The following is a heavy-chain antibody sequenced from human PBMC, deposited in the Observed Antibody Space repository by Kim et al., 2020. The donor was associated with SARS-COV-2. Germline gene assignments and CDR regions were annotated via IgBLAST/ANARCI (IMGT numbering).Heavy chain of an antibody. CDR3: ARVLKTRGHLLKDENWFDP. D-gene: IGHD2-15*01. CDR2: IYYSGST. V-gene: IGHV4-59*01. CDR1: GGSISSYY. J-gene: IGHJ5*02. Sequence: SETLSLTCTVSGGSISSYYWSWIRQPPGKGLEWIGYIYYSGSTNYNPSLKSRVTISVDTSKNQFSLKLSSVTAADTAVYYCARVLKTRGHLLKDENWFDPWGQGTLVTVSS.